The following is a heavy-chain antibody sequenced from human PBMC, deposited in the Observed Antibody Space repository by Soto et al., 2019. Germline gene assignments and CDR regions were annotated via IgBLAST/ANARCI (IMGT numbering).Heavy chain of an antibody. CDR3: ARVLDPYYYDSSGYWADAFDI. V-gene: IGHV1-69*13. Sequence: SVKVSCKASGGTFSSYAISWVRQAPGQGLEWMGGIIPIFGTANYAQKFQGRVTITADESTSTAYMELSSLRSEDTAVYYCARVLDPYYYDSSGYWADAFDIWGQGTMVTVSS. CDR2: IIPIFGTA. J-gene: IGHJ3*02. D-gene: IGHD3-22*01. CDR1: GGTFSSYA.